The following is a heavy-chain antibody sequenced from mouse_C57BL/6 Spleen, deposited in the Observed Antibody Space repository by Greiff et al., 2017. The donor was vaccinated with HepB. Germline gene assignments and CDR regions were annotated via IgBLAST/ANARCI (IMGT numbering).Heavy chain of an antibody. CDR2: INPNNGGT. D-gene: IGHD1-1*01. Sequence: VQLQQSGPELVKPGASVKIPCKASGYTFTDYNMDWVKQSHGKSLEWIGDINPNNGGTIYNQKFKGKATLTVDKSSSTAYMELRSLTSEDTAVYYCARSHYYGSRGPYFDYWGQGTTLTVSS. CDR1: GYTFTDYN. V-gene: IGHV1-18*01. J-gene: IGHJ2*01. CDR3: ARSHYYGSRGPYFDY.